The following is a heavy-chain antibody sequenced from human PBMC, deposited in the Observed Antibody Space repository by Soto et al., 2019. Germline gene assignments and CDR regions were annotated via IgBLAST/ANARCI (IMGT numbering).Heavy chain of an antibody. D-gene: IGHD6-13*01. CDR2: IIPILGIA. CDR1: GGTFSSYT. J-gene: IGHJ1*01. CDR3: ARGVAAAGPEYFQH. V-gene: IGHV1-69*02. Sequence: QVQLMQSGAEVKKPGSSVKVSCKASGGTFSSYTISWVRQAPGQGLEWMGRIIPILGIANYAQKFQGRVTITADKSTSTAYMELSSLRSEDTAVYYCARGVAAAGPEYFQHWGQGTLVTVSS.